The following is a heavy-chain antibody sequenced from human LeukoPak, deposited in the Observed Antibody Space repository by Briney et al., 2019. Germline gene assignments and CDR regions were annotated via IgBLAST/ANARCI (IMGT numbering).Heavy chain of an antibody. V-gene: IGHV4-38-2*01. Sequence: SETLSLTCAVSGYSICSGYYWGWIRQPPGKGLEWIGSIYHSGSTYYNPSLKSRVTISVDTSKNQFSLKLSSVTAADTAVYYCASFGRDYYYYYMDVWGKGTTVTVSS. J-gene: IGHJ6*03. CDR2: IYHSGST. CDR3: ASFGRDYYYYYMDV. CDR1: GYSICSGYY. D-gene: IGHD3-3*01.